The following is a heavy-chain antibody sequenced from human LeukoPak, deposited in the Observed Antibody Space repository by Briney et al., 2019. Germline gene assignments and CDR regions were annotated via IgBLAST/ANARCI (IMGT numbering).Heavy chain of an antibody. Sequence: SVTLSFKSSGSAFSSYAISWVRQAPGQGLEWMGGIIPIFGTANYAQKFQGRVTITADKSTSTAYMELSSLRSEDTAVYYCARSRGYSYGDFDYWGQGTMVTVSS. V-gene: IGHV1-69*06. CDR3: ARSRGYSYGDFDY. CDR1: GSAFSSYA. J-gene: IGHJ4*02. CDR2: IIPIFGTA. D-gene: IGHD5-18*01.